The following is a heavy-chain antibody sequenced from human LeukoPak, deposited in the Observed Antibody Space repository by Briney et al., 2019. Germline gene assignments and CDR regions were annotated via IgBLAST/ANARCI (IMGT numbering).Heavy chain of an antibody. CDR2: IIPIFGIA. J-gene: IGHJ4*02. D-gene: IGHD2-8*01. V-gene: IGHV1-69*04. CDR3: AIGYCTNGVCPPYDSREKYYFDY. CDR1: GGTFSSYA. Sequence: SVKVSCKASGGTFSSYAISWVRQAPGQGLEWMGRIIPIFGIANYAQKFQGRVTITADKSTSTAYMELSSLGSEDTAVYYCAIGYCTNGVCPPYDSREKYYFDYWGQGTLVTVSS.